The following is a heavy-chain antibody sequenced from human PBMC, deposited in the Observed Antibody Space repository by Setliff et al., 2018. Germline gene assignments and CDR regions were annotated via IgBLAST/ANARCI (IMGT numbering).Heavy chain of an antibody. V-gene: IGHV4-34*01. CDR1: GGSFSGYY. CDR2: INHYGST. CDR3: ARPNCSGGDCYSSAFDV. D-gene: IGHD2-15*01. J-gene: IGHJ3*01. Sequence: PSETLSLTCAVYGGSFSGYYWTWIRQSPGKGLEWIGEINHYGSTNYNPSLKSRVTISVDTSKSQFSLKLSSVTAADTALYYCARPNCSGGDCYSSAFDVWGHGTTVTVSS.